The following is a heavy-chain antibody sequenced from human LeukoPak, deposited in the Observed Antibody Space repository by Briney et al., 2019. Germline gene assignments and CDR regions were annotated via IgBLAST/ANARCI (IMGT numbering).Heavy chain of an antibody. D-gene: IGHD2-2*01. CDR3: AKGRMDQLLHYYYYMDV. V-gene: IGHV3-30*02. J-gene: IGHJ6*03. CDR2: IRYDGSNK. CDR1: GFTFSSYG. Sequence: PGGSLRLSCAASGFTFSSYGMHWVRQAPGKGLEWVAFIRYDGSNKYYADSVKGRFTISRDNSKNTLYLQMNSLRAEDTAVYYCAKGRMDQLLHYYYYMDVWGKGTTVTVSS.